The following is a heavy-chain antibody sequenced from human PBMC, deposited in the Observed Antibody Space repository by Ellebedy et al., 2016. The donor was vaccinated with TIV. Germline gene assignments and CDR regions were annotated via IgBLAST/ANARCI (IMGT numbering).Heavy chain of an antibody. Sequence: MPGGSLRLSCTVSGGSISNSDYYRNWIRQPPGKGLEWIGSIYYSGSAYYNPSLKSRVTVSVDTSKNQFSLNLTSVTAADAAVYYCARDPDYNSGWGGYDSWGQGALVTVSS. J-gene: IGHJ4*02. CDR3: ARDPDYNSGWGGYDS. CDR2: IYYSGSA. CDR1: GGSISNSDYY. D-gene: IGHD6-19*01. V-gene: IGHV4-39*07.